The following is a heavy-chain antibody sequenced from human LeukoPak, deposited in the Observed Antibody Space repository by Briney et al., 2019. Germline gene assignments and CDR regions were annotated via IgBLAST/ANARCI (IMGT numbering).Heavy chain of an antibody. Sequence: GGSLRLSCVASGFVFSNYLMGWVRQAPGKGLEWVSGINWNSDNIGYADSAKGRFTISRDDAKNSPFLQMNSLRTEDTALYYCARASYYYDTTGLGAVDIWGQGTMVTVSS. J-gene: IGHJ3*02. D-gene: IGHD3-22*01. CDR2: INWNSDNI. V-gene: IGHV3-9*01. CDR1: GFVFSNYL. CDR3: ARASYYYDTTGLGAVDI.